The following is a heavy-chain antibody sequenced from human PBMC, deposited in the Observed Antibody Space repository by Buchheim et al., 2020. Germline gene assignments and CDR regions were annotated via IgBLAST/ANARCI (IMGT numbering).Heavy chain of an antibody. CDR1: GFTFSSHW. J-gene: IGHJ6*02. Sequence: EVQLVESGGGLVQPGGSLRLSCAASGFTFSSHWMSWVRQAPGKGLEWVANIKQDGSEKYYVDSVKGRFTISRDNAKNSLYLQMNGLRAEDTAVYYCARVTHYYDSSGYYYYYGMDVWGQGTT. CDR2: IKQDGSEK. V-gene: IGHV3-7*01. CDR3: ARVTHYYDSSGYYYYYGMDV. D-gene: IGHD3-22*01.